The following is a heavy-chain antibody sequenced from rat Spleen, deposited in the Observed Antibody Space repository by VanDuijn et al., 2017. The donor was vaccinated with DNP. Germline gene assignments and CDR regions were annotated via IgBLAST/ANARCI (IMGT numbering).Heavy chain of an antibody. V-gene: IGHV5-25*01. CDR3: ARLYYGAFDY. J-gene: IGHJ2*01. D-gene: IGHD1-6*01. CDR1: GFTFSNHD. CDR2: ISPSGGKT. Sequence: EVQLVESGGGLVRPGRSLKLSCAASGFTFSNHDMAWVRQAPTKGLQWVASISPSGGKTYYRGSVQGRFTVSRDNAKSTLYLQMDSLRSEDTATYYCARLYYGAFDYWGQGVMVTVSS.